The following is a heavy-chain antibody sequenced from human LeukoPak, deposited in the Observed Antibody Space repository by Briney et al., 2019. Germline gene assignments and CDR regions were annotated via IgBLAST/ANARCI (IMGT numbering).Heavy chain of an antibody. CDR2: IYYSGST. V-gene: IGHV4-39*07. CDR3: ARGPHWDPHFDY. Sequence: SETLSLTCTVSGGSIISSSYYWGWIRQPPGKGLEWIGSIYYSGSTYYNPSLKSRVTISVDTSKNQFSLKLSSVTAADTAVYYCARGPHWDPHFDYWGQGTLVTVSS. D-gene: IGHD7-27*01. J-gene: IGHJ4*02. CDR1: GGSIISSSYY.